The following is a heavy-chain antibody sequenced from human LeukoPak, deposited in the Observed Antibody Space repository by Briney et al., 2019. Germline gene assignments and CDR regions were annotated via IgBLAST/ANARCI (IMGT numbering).Heavy chain of an antibody. Sequence: GGSLRLSCAASGFTFSSYSMNWVRQAPGKGLEWVSSISSSSSYIYYADSVKGRFTISRDNAKNSLYLQMNSLRAEDTAVYYCARASWNDGPFVSWGQGTLVTVSS. J-gene: IGHJ5*02. CDR3: ARASWNDGPFVS. V-gene: IGHV3-21*01. CDR1: GFTFSSYS. CDR2: ISSSSSYI. D-gene: IGHD1-1*01.